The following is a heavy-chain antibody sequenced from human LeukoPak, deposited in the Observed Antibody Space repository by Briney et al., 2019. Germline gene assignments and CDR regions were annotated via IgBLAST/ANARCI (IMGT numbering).Heavy chain of an antibody. Sequence: QTGGSLRLSCVVSGLIFGDCWMSWVRQAPGKGLEWVANIKQDGSEKYYVDSVKGRFTISRDNAKNSVYLQMNSLRADDTAVYYCARDRRLHYYDSSGPLGYDYYSMDVWGQGTTVTVSS. CDR1: GLIFGDCW. CDR2: IKQDGSEK. J-gene: IGHJ6*02. V-gene: IGHV3-7*01. CDR3: ARDRRLHYYDSSGPLGYDYYSMDV. D-gene: IGHD3-22*01.